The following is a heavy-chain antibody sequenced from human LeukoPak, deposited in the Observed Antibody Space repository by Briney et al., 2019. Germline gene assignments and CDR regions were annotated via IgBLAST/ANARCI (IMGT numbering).Heavy chain of an antibody. CDR2: IYYSGST. CDR3: AARVVPAAIVW. CDR1: GGSLSSSSYY. Sequence: SETLSLTCTVSGGSLSSSSYYRGWVRQPPGKGLEWIGSIYYSGSTYYNPSLKSRVTISVDTSKNQFSLKLSSVTAADTAVYYCAARVVPAAIVWWGQGTLVTVSS. D-gene: IGHD2-2*02. J-gene: IGHJ4*02. V-gene: IGHV4-39*01.